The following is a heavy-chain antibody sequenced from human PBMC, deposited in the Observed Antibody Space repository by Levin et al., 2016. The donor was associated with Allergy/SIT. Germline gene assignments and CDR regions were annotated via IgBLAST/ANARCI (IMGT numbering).Heavy chain of an antibody. D-gene: IGHD2-2*03. CDR2: IYWNDDK. Sequence: SGPTLVKPTETFTLTCTFSGFSLSTSGVGVGWIRQPPGKALEWLALIYWNDDKRYSPSLKSRLTITKDTSKNQVVLTMTNMDPVDTATYYCAHRDRPLGYGGFDYFDYWGHGTLVTVSS. J-gene: IGHJ4*01. CDR1: GFSLSTSGVG. V-gene: IGHV2-5*01. CDR3: AHRDRPLGYGGFDYFDY.